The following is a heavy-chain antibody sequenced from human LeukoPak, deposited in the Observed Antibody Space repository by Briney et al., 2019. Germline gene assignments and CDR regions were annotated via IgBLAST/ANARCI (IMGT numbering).Heavy chain of an antibody. Sequence: ASVKVSCKASGYTCIDIYMHWVRQAPGQGLEWMGWISPKSGGTNYAQKFKGRLTVTRDTSISTAYMELSWLTSDDTALYYCARGRVRCSGGNCYSYAFDIWGQGTMVTVSS. J-gene: IGHJ3*02. CDR3: ARGRVRCSGGNCYSYAFDI. D-gene: IGHD2-15*01. CDR2: ISPKSGGT. V-gene: IGHV1-2*02. CDR1: GYTCIDIY.